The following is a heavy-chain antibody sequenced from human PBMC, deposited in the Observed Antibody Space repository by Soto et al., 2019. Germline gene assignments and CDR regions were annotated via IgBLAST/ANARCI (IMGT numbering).Heavy chain of an antibody. CDR2: IYHSGST. V-gene: IGHV4-4*02. J-gene: IGHJ5*02. Sequence: SETLSLTCAVSSGSISSSNWWSWVRQPPGKGLEWIGEIYHSGSTNYNPSLKSRVTISVDKSKNQFSLKLSSVTAADTAVYYCARDSRGSSWFDPWGQGTLVTVSS. D-gene: IGHD3-10*01. CDR1: SGSISSSNW. CDR3: ARDSRGSSWFDP.